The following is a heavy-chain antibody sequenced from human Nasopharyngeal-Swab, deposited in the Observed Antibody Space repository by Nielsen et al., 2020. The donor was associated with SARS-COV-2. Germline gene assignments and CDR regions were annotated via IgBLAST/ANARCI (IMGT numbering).Heavy chain of an antibody. V-gene: IGHV3-30*18. CDR3: AKDVHGDYGGIDY. D-gene: IGHD4-17*01. J-gene: IGHJ4*02. Sequence: GGSMRLSWAASGFTFSSSGMDWVRQAPGKGREWVAVISYDGSNEYYGDSVKGRFTISRDNSKNTLYLQMNSLRVDDTAVYYCAKDVHGDYGGIDYWGQGILLTVSS. CDR1: GFTFSSSG. CDR2: ISYDGSNE.